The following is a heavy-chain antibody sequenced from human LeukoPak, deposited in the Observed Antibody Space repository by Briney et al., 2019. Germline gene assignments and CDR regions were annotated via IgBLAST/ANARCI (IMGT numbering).Heavy chain of an antibody. V-gene: IGHV4-34*01. J-gene: IGHJ3*02. Sequence: SETLSLTCAVYGGSFSGYYWSWIRQPPGKGLEWIGEINHSGSTNYNPSLKSRVTISVDTSKNQFSLKLSSVTAADTAEYYCARRGQHYDSSGYYRDAFDIWGQGTMVTVSS. CDR3: ARRGQHYDSSGYYRDAFDI. CDR1: GGSFSGYY. CDR2: INHSGST. D-gene: IGHD3-22*01.